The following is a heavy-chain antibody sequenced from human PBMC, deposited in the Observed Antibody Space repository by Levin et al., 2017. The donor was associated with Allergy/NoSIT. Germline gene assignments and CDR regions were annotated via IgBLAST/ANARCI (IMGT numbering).Heavy chain of an antibody. J-gene: IGHJ5*02. D-gene: IGHD3-22*01. Sequence: SQTLSLPCSLSGGSLRSPYWTWIRQPAGKGLEWIGRIHTRGTANYNPSPKSRVTMSVDTSRTQFSLSLISVTAADTAIYYSSRQDILQIYDTSKYPPLDAWGQGIPVTVSS. CDR3: SRQDILQIYDTSKYPPLDA. V-gene: IGHV4-4*07. CDR2: IHTRGTA. CDR1: GGSLRSPY.